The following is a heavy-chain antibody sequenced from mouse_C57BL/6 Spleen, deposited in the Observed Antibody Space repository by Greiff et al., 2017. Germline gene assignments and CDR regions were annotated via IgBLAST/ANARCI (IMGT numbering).Heavy chain of an antibody. D-gene: IGHD1-1*01. J-gene: IGHJ4*01. Sequence: EVQLQQSGPELVKPGASVKISCKASGYTFTDYYMNWVKQSHGKSLEWIGDINPNNGGTSYNQKFKGKATLTVDKSSSTAYMELRSLTSEDSAVYYCARRGYYGSSYSLAMDYWGQGTSVTVSS. CDR1: GYTFTDYY. CDR3: ARRGYYGSSYSLAMDY. V-gene: IGHV1-26*01. CDR2: INPNNGGT.